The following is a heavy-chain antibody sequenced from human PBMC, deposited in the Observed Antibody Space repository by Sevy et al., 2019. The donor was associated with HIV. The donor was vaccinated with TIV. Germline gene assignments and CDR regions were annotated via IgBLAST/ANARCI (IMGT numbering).Heavy chain of an antibody. Sequence: ASVKVPCKASGGTFSSYAISWVRQAPGQGLEWMGWIIPIFGTENYAQKFQGRVTITADESTSTAYMELSSLRSEDTAVYYCARVRAVSSPNDAFDIWGQGTMVTVSS. CDR2: IIPIFGTE. V-gene: IGHV1-69*13. J-gene: IGHJ3*02. CDR3: ARVRAVSSPNDAFDI. CDR1: GGTFSSYA.